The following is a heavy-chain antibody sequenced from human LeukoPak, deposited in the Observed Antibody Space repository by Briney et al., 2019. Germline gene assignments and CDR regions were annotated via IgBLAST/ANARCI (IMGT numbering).Heavy chain of an antibody. CDR2: INHSGST. CDR3: ARAPPYDYDFWSGYKKYYFDY. V-gene: IGHV4-34*01. D-gene: IGHD3-3*01. J-gene: IGHJ4*02. Sequence: PGGSLRLSCAASGFTFSDYYMSWIRQPPGKGLEWIGEINHSGSTNYNPSLKSRVTISVDTSKNQFSLKLSSVTAADTAVYYCARAPPYDYDFWSGYKKYYFDYWGQGTLVTVSS. CDR1: GFTFSDYY.